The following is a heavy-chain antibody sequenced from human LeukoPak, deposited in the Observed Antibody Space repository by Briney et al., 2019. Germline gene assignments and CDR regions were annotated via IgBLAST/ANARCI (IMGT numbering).Heavy chain of an antibody. D-gene: IGHD3-10*02. V-gene: IGHV3-11*05. CDR2: IRSDSSYI. CDR3: AKDRYNYGRGGGEY. Sequence: AGGSLRLSCATSGFTFSNYYMTWVRQAPGKGLEWVSYIRSDSSYINYAESVKGRFTVSRDNAKNSLYLQMNSLRTEDTALYYRAKDRYNYGRGGGEYWGQGTLVTVSS. CDR1: GFTFSNYY. J-gene: IGHJ4*02.